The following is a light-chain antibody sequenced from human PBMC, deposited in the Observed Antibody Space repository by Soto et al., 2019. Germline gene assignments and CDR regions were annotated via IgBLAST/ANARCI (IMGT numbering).Light chain of an antibody. CDR1: SSDVGAYNY. J-gene: IGLJ1*01. Sequence: QSALTQPASVSGSPGQSIIISCTGTSSDVGAYNYVSWFQQHPGKAPQLMIYEVSNRPSGVSSRFSGSKSGNTASLTISGLQAEDEADYYCTSYTMDNTDVFGTGTKLTVL. CDR3: TSYTMDNTDV. V-gene: IGLV2-14*01. CDR2: EVS.